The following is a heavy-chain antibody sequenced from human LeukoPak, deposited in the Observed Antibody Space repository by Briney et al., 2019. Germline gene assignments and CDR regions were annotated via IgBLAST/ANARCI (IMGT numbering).Heavy chain of an antibody. J-gene: IGHJ6*01. CDR1: GFTFSKHW. D-gene: IGHD6-19*01. Sequence: PGGSLRLSCAASGFTFSKHWMLWVRQAPGKGLENVSRINTDGPVTTHADSVKGRFTVSRDNAGNTMFLQMNSVRDEDTAVYYCATKQWLAPPPDSWGQGTPVTVSS. CDR3: ATKQWLAPPPDS. V-gene: IGHV3-74*03. CDR2: INTDGPVT.